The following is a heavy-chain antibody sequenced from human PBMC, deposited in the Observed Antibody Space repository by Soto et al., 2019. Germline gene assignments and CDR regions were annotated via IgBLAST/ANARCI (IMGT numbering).Heavy chain of an antibody. Sequence: QVQLVESGGGVVQPGRSLRLSCAASGFTFSSYGMHWVRQAPGKGLEWVAVIWYDGSNKYYADSVKGRFTISRDNSKNTLYLQMNSRRAEDTAVYYCARDRRRSSGWYGSGDYWGQGTLVTVSS. CDR1: GFTFSSYG. J-gene: IGHJ4*02. D-gene: IGHD6-19*01. V-gene: IGHV3-33*01. CDR2: IWYDGSNK. CDR3: ARDRRRSSGWYGSGDY.